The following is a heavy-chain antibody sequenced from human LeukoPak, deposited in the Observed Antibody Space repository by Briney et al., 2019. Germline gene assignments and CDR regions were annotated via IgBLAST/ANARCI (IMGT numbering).Heavy chain of an antibody. D-gene: IGHD1-1*01. CDR1: GFTFSSYG. V-gene: IGHV3-30*18. CDR3: AKDLRRYNWNSIGFYCYYMDV. J-gene: IGHJ6*03. Sequence: GGSLRLSCAASGFTFSSYGMHWVRQAPGKGLEWVAVISYDGSNKYYADSVKGRFTISRDNSKNTLYLQMNSLRAEDTAVYYCAKDLRRYNWNSIGFYCYYMDVWGKGTTVTVSS. CDR2: ISYDGSNK.